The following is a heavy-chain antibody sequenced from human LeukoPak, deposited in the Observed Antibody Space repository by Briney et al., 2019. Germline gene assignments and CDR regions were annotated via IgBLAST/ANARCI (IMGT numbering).Heavy chain of an antibody. V-gene: IGHV3-21*01. J-gene: IGHJ4*02. Sequence: GGSLRLSCAASGFTFSSYSMNWVRQAPGKGLEWVSSISSSSSYIYYADSVKGRFTISRDNAKNSLYLQMNSLRAEDTAVYYCARARPGIAAAIDYWGQGTLVTVSS. CDR2: ISSSSSYI. CDR1: GFTFSSYS. D-gene: IGHD6-13*01. CDR3: ARARPGIAAAIDY.